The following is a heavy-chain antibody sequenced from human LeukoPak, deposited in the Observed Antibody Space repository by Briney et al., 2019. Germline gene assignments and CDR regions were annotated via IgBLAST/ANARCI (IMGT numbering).Heavy chain of an antibody. V-gene: IGHV3-11*01. J-gene: IGHJ4*02. CDR2: ISSSGSTI. CDR3: AREHKTFDY. CDR1: GFTFSDYY. Sequence: PGGSLRLSCAAAGFTFSDYYMSWIRQAPGKGLEWVSYISSSGSTIYYADSVKGRFTISRDNAKNSLYLQLTSLRPEDTAVYYCAREHKTFDYWGQGILVTVSS.